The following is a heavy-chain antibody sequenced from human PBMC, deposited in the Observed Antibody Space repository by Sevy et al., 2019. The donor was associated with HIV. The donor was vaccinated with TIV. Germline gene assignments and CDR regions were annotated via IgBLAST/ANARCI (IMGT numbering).Heavy chain of an antibody. CDR3: TRGGYYGSGSYATRHWYFDL. V-gene: IGHV3-49*03. CDR2: IRSKAYGGTT. D-gene: IGHD3-10*01. J-gene: IGHJ2*01. CDR1: GFTFGDYA. Sequence: GGSLRLSCTASGFTFGDYAMSWFRQAPGKGLEWVGFIRSKAYGGTTEYAASVKGRFTISRDDSKSIAYLQMNSPKTEDTAVYYCTRGGYYGSGSYATRHWYFDLWGRGTLVTVSS.